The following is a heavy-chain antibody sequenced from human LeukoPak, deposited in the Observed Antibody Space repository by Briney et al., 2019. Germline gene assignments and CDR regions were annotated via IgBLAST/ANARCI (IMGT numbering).Heavy chain of an antibody. J-gene: IGHJ6*02. V-gene: IGHV4-39*01. CDR1: GGSITSRSYF. CDR2: LHYSGSTYTPST. Sequence: SETLSLTCSVSGGSITSRSYFWGWIRQPPGKGLEWIGTLHYSGSTYTPSTYYNPSLKSRVTISVERSKNQFSLKLSSVTAADTGVYYCERQLIVKTAPDTWNVSYRPRYFYYGIDVWGQGTTVTVSS. D-gene: IGHD1-1*01. CDR3: ERQLIVKTAPDTWNVSYRPRYFYYGIDV.